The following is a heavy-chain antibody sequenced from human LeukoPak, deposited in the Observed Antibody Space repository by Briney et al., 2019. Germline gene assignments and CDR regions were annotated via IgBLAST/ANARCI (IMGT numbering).Heavy chain of an antibody. V-gene: IGHV4-59*08. D-gene: IGHD4-17*01. J-gene: IGHJ4*02. CDR1: GGSISGYY. CDR3: ARRLARRGYGDYCDY. Sequence: SETLTLTCTASGGSISGYYWSWIRQPPGKGLEWIGYIYHSGSTNYNPSLESRVTISVDTSKNQFSLKLSSVTAAETAVYYCARRLARRGYGDYCDYWGQGTLVTVSS. CDR2: IYHSGST.